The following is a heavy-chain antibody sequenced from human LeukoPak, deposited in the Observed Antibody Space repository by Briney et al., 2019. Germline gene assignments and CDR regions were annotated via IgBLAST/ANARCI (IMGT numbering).Heavy chain of an antibody. CDR3: ARGNYVWGSYRYFPFDY. J-gene: IGHJ4*02. Sequence: PSETLSLTCTVAGGSSSSYYGSWIRQPPGKGLEWIGYIYYSGSTYYNPSLKSRVTISVDTSKNQFSLKLSSVTAADTAVYYCARGNYVWGSYRYFPFDYWGQGTLVTVSS. V-gene: IGHV4-59*06. CDR1: GGSSSSYY. CDR2: IYYSGST. D-gene: IGHD3-16*02.